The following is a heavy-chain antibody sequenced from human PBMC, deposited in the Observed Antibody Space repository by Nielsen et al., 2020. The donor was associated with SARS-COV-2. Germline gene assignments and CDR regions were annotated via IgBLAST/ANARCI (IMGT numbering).Heavy chain of an antibody. CDR3: ATYRPGGENYYYGMDV. D-gene: IGHD1-14*01. J-gene: IGHJ6*02. V-gene: IGHV4-59*01. CDR1: GGSISSYY. Sequence: GSLRLSCTVSGGSISSYYWSWIRQPPGKGLEWIGYIYYSGSTNYNPSLKSRVTISEDTSKNQFSLKLSSVTAADTAVYYCATYRPGGENYYYGMDVWGQGTTVTVSS. CDR2: IYYSGST.